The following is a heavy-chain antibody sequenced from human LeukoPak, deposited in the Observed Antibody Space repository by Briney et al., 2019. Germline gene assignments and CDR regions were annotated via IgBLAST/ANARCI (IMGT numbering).Heavy chain of an antibody. Sequence: SETLSLTCTVSGGSMSSYYWSWIRQPPGKGLEWIGYIFYSGSTNYNPSLKSRVTLSVDTSKNQFSLKLGSVTAADTAVYYCARQPYMLGAYYFDYWGQGTLFTVSS. V-gene: IGHV4-59*08. D-gene: IGHD1-26*01. CDR1: GGSMSSYY. CDR3: ARQPYMLGAYYFDY. J-gene: IGHJ4*02. CDR2: IFYSGST.